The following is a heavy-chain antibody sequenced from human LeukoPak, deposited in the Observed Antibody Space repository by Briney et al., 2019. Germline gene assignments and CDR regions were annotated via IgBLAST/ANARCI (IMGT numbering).Heavy chain of an antibody. V-gene: IGHV4-38-2*02. Sequence: SETLSLTCTVSGYSISSGYYWGWIRQPPGKGLEWIGSIYHSGSTYYNPPLKSRVTISVDTSKNQFSLKLSSVTAADTAVYYCARHTHDYYYGSGSYFDYWGQGTLVTVSS. D-gene: IGHD3-10*01. CDR1: GYSISSGYY. J-gene: IGHJ4*02. CDR3: ARHTHDYYYGSGSYFDY. CDR2: IYHSGST.